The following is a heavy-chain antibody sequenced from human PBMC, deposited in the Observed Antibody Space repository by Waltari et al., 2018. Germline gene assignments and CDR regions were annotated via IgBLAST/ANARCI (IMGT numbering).Heavy chain of an antibody. V-gene: IGHV3-23*01. D-gene: IGHD4-17*01. CDR2: ISGSGGRT. CDR3: AKDWDYGGNSAHDY. J-gene: IGHJ4*02. CDR1: GFTFSSYA. Sequence: EVQLLESGGGLVQPGGSLRLSCAASGFTFSSYAMSWVRPAPGKGLEWVSAISGSGGRTYAADSGQGRSTISRGNAKNTRYLQMNSLRAVDTAVDYCAKDWDYGGNSAHDYWGQGTLVTVSS.